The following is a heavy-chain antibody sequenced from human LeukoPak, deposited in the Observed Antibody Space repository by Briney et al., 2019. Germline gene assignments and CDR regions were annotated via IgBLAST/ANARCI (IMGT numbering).Heavy chain of an antibody. J-gene: IGHJ4*02. Sequence: SETLSLTCTVSGGSIGSFFWSWIRQPPGKALEWIGYIHYSGSTKYNPSLKSRVTISVDTSKNQFSLKLSSVTAADTAVYYCARDSVVLYYFDYWGQGTLVTVSS. V-gene: IGHV4-59*12. CDR3: ARDSVVLYYFDY. D-gene: IGHD2-15*01. CDR1: GGSIGSFF. CDR2: IHYSGST.